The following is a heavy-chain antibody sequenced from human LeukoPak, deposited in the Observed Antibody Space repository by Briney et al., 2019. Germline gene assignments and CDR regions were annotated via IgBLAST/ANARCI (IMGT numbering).Heavy chain of an antibody. CDR3: VAAKAAGSYHILAGPPARAFDI. J-gene: IGHJ3*02. D-gene: IGHD3-9*01. V-gene: IGHV1-58*01. CDR1: GFTFTSSA. Sequence: ASVKVSCKASGFTFTSSAVQWVRQAHGQRLEWIGRIVVGSGNTKYAQKFQERVTITRDMSTSTAYMELSSLRSEDTAVYYCVAAKAAGSYHILAGPPARAFDIWGQGRMVTVSS. CDR2: IVVGSGNT.